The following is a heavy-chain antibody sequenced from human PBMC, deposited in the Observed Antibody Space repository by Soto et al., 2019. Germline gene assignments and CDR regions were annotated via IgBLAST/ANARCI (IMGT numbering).Heavy chain of an antibody. D-gene: IGHD3-10*01. CDR2: ITHSGST. CDR3: AILQRTFGSYYHYYYMDV. CDR1: GGSFSDNS. V-gene: IGHV4-34*01. Sequence: EQLQQWGAGLLKPSETLSLTCAVFGGSFSDNSWSWIRQPPGKGLEWIGEITHSGSTNYTPSLMSRVTILGDTSKSQFSLKRRSVTAADTAVYYCAILQRTFGSYYHYYYMDVWGRGTTVTVSS. J-gene: IGHJ6*03.